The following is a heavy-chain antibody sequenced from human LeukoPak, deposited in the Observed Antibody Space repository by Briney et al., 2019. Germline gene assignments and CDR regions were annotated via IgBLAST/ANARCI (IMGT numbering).Heavy chain of an antibody. D-gene: IGHD3-10*01. CDR2: IYYSGST. V-gene: IGHV4-39*01. J-gene: IGHJ6*03. CDR1: GGSISSSSYY. Sequence: SETLSLTCTVSGGSISSSSYYWGWIRQPPGKGLEWIGSIYYSGSTYYNPSLKSRVTISVDTSKNQFSLKLSSVTAADTAVYYCARHPFKQGWFGFYYYYYMDVWGKGTTVTVSS. CDR3: ARHPFKQGWFGFYYYYYMDV.